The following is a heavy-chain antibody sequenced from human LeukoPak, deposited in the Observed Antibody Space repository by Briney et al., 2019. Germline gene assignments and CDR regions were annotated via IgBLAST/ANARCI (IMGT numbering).Heavy chain of an antibody. J-gene: IGHJ4*02. CDR1: GFTFSSYE. CDR2: ISDNGGRT. Sequence: PGGSLRLSCAASGFTFSSYEMNWVRQAPGKGLEWVSAISDNGGRTFYADSVKGRFTISRDNSRNTLFLQMNSLRADDTAVYYCAKDSYDTSIWGQGTLVTVSS. D-gene: IGHD3-22*01. CDR3: AKDSYDTSI. V-gene: IGHV3-23*01.